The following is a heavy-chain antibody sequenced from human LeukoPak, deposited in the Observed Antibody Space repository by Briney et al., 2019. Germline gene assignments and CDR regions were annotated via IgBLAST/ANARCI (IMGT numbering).Heavy chain of an antibody. CDR2: IYYTGST. D-gene: IGHD3-22*01. V-gene: IGHV4-39*07. Sequence: SETLSLTCTVSGGSITSSNFYWGWIRQPPGKGLEWIGSIYYTGSTSYKPSLKGRLTISVDTSKIQFSLKLSSVTAADTAVYYCARNYYDSSGYYIDQFYFDYWGQGTLVTVSS. CDR3: ARNYYDSSGYYIDQFYFDY. CDR1: GGSITSSNFY. J-gene: IGHJ4*02.